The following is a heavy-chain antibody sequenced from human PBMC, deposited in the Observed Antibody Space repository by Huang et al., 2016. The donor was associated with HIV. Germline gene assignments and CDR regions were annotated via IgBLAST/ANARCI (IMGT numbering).Heavy chain of an antibody. J-gene: IGHJ4*02. CDR1: GGSFNGYY. V-gene: IGHV4-34*01. CDR3: ARAGRGVISMVRGVINYFDY. Sequence: QVHLQQWGAGLLKPSETLSLTCAVYGGSFNGYYWGWIRQPPGKGLVWIGEIKHSRSTKYNPSLKSRVTVSVDTSKNQFSLKLRSVTAADTAVYYCARAGRGVISMVRGVINYFDYWGQGTLVTVSS. D-gene: IGHD3-10*01. CDR2: IKHSRST.